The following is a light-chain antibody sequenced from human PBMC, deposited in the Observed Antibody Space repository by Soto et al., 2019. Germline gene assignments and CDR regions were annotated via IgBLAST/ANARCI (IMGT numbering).Light chain of an antibody. V-gene: IGKV1-8*01. J-gene: IGKJ1*01. CDR1: QGLSSY. CDR2: AAS. Sequence: AIRMTQPPSSFSASTGDRLTITCRASQGLSSYLAWYQQKPGKAPKLLIYAASTLQSGVPSRFGLSGSVSYLTLTISCLQSEDFGTYHCQQYYSYPPTVGQGTKVDIK. CDR3: QQYYSYPPT.